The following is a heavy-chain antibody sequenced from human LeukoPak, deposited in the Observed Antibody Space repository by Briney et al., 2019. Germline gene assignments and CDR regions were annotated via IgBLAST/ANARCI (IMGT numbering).Heavy chain of an antibody. J-gene: IGHJ4*02. V-gene: IGHV3-23*01. D-gene: IGHD3-22*01. CDR2: ISGSGGST. Sequence: PGGSLRLSCAASGFTFSSYAMSWVRQAPGKGLEWVSAISGSGGSTYYADSVKGRFTISRDNSKNTLYLQMNSLRAEDTAVYYCAKDEGSGYYFLTTFGGDYWGQGTLVTVSS. CDR1: GFTFSSYA. CDR3: AKDEGSGYYFLTTFGGDY.